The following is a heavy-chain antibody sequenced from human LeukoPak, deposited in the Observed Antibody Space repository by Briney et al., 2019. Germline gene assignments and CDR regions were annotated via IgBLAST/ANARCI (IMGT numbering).Heavy chain of an antibody. CDR3: ARGFYYDFWSGYYVY. V-gene: IGHV1-69*05. CDR2: TIPIFGTA. D-gene: IGHD3-3*01. Sequence: SVKVSCKASGGTFSSYAISWVRQAPGQGLEWMGGTIPIFGTANYAQKFQGRVTITTDESTSTAYMELSSLRSEDTAVYYCARGFYYDFWSGYYVYWGQGTLVTVSS. J-gene: IGHJ4*02. CDR1: GGTFSSYA.